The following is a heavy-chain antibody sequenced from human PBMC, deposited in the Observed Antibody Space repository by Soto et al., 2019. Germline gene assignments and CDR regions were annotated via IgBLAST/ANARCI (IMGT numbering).Heavy chain of an antibody. V-gene: IGHV3-13*01. CDR3: ARGGYSYASSWLDP. D-gene: IGHD5-18*01. J-gene: IGHJ5*02. Sequence: GGSLRLSCAASGFTFSSYDMHWVRQATGKGLEWVSAIGTAGDTYYPGSVKGRFTISRENAKNSLYLQMNSLRAGDTAVYYCARGGYSYASSWLDPWGQGTLVTVYS. CDR1: GFTFSSYD. CDR2: IGTAGDT.